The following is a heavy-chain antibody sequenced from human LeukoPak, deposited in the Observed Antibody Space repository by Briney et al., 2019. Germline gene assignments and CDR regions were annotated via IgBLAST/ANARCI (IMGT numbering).Heavy chain of an antibody. CDR2: IKSKTDGGTT. CDR1: GFTFNNAW. V-gene: IGHV3-15*01. Sequence: GGSLRLSCAASGFTFNNAWMSWVRQAPGKGLEWVGRIKSKTDGGTTDYAAPVKGRFTISRDGSKNTLYLQINSLKNEDTAVYYCTTDWYYDTYGYYYYWGQGTLVTVSS. D-gene: IGHD3-22*01. J-gene: IGHJ4*02. CDR3: TTDWYYDTYGYYYY.